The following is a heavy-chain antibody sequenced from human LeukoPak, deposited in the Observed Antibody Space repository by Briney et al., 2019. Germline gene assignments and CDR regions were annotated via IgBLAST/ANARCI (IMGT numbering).Heavy chain of an antibody. V-gene: IGHV3-15*01. J-gene: IGHJ3*02. Sequence: PGGSLRLSCAASGFTFTNAWMTWVRRAPGKGLEWVGRIKSQADGGTTDYAAPVKGRFTISRDNAKNSLYLQMNSLRAEDTAVYYCARGYYYDWGAFDIWGQGTMVTVSS. CDR3: ARGYYYDWGAFDI. CDR2: IKSQADGGTT. CDR1: GFTFTNAW. D-gene: IGHD3-22*01.